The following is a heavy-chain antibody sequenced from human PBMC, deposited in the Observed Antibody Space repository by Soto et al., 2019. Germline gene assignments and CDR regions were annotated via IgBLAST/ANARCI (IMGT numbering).Heavy chain of an antibody. J-gene: IGHJ3*02. CDR3: AMGGAYYDFWSGYFLHSDAFDI. CDR2: MNPNSGNT. D-gene: IGHD3-3*01. V-gene: IGHV1-8*01. Sequence: SSVKVSCKASGYTFTSYDINWVRQATGQGLEWMGWMNPNSGNTGYAQKFQGRVTMTRNTSISTAYMELSSLRSEDTAVYYCAMGGAYYDFWSGYFLHSDAFDIWGQGTMVTVSS. CDR1: GYTFTSYD.